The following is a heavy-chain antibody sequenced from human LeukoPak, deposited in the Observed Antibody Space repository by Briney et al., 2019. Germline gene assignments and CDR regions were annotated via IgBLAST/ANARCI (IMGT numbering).Heavy chain of an antibody. V-gene: IGHV4-59*08. CDR1: GGSISSYY. Sequence: PSETLSLTCTVSGGSISSYYWSWIRQPPGKGLEWIGYIYYSGSTNYNPSLKSRVTISVDTSKNQFSLKLSSVTAADTAVYYCARHRGYSSSWVSHWGQGTLVTVSS. CDR2: IYYSGST. D-gene: IGHD6-13*01. J-gene: IGHJ4*02. CDR3: ARHRGYSSSWVSH.